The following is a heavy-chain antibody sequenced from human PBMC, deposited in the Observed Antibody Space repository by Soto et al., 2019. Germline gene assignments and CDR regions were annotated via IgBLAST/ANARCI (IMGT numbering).Heavy chain of an antibody. CDR1: GYSFTSYW. J-gene: IGHJ5*02. CDR2: IYPGDSDT. Sequence: PGESLKISCKGSGYSFTSYWIGWVRQMPGKGLEWMGIIYPGDSDTRYSPSFQGQVTISADKSISTAYLQWSSLKASDTAMYYCAGHTGYCSSTSCYALVWNHEPWFDPWGQGTLVTVSS. CDR3: AGHTGYCSSTSCYALVWNHEPWFDP. V-gene: IGHV5-51*01. D-gene: IGHD2-2*01.